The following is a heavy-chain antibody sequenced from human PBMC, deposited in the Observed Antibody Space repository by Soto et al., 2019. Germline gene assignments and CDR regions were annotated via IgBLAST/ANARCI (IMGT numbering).Heavy chain of an antibody. V-gene: IGHV3-23*01. D-gene: IGHD3-10*01. J-gene: IGHJ4*02. CDR2: ITASGSAT. CDR3: AKDVADRVIDS. Sequence: EVQVLESGGALVQPGGSLRLSCAASGFTFRKHAMTWVRQAPGQGLEYVSSITASGSATFYAASVRGRFAISRDNAKNTLYLQMSSLRAEDTALYFCAKDVADRVIDSWGQGTLVTVSS. CDR1: GFTFRKHA.